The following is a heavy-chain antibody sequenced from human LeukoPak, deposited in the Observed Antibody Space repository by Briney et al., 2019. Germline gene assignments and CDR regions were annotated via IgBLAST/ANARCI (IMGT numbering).Heavy chain of an antibody. D-gene: IGHD3-10*01. V-gene: IGHV1-2*02. CDR2: INPNSGGT. J-gene: IGHJ4*02. Sequence: ASVKVSCKASGYTFTRYYMHWVRQAPGQGLEWMGWINPNSGGTNYAQKFQGRVTMTRDTSISTAYMELSRLRSDDTALYYCARERYYSSGNYNNRIDYWGQGTLVTVSS. CDR3: ARERYYSSGNYNNRIDY. CDR1: GYTFTRYY.